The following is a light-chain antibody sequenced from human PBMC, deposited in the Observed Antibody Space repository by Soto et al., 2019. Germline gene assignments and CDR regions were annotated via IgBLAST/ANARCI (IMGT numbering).Light chain of an antibody. V-gene: IGLV2-14*01. Sequence: QSALTQPASVSGSPGQSITISCTGTSSDVGGYNYVSWYQQQPGKAPKLMIYDVSYRPSGVSNRFSGSKSGNTASLTISGLQAEDEADYYCSSYTSSSTPRVFGGGTKMTVL. CDR1: SSDVGGYNY. J-gene: IGLJ3*02. CDR3: SSYTSSSTPRV. CDR2: DVS.